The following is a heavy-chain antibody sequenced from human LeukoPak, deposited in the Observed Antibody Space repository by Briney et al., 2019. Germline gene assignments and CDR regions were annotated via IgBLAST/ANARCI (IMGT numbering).Heavy chain of an antibody. CDR1: GGSISSGDYY. Sequence: SETLSLTCTVSGGSISSGDYYWSWIRQPPGKGLEWIGSIYYSGSTNYNPSLKSRVTISVDTSKNQFSLKLSSVTAADTAVYYCARDRRGYCSSTSCYGNNWFDPWGQGTLVTVSS. CDR2: IYYSGST. V-gene: IGHV4-61*08. D-gene: IGHD2-2*01. J-gene: IGHJ5*02. CDR3: ARDRRGYCSSTSCYGNNWFDP.